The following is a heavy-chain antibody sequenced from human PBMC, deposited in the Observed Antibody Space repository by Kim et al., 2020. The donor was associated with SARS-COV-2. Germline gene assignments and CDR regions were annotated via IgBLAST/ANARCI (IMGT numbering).Heavy chain of an antibody. CDR3: ERRDSGSWTLDS. D-gene: IGHD6-13*01. V-gene: IGHV4-59*08. J-gene: IGHJ4*02. Sequence: SETLSLTCTVSGGSISSYFWNWIRQPPGKALEWIGFISNSGSTRYNPSLKSRVTISLDMSKNQFSLNLNSVTAADTAVYYCERRDSGSWTLDSWGQGTLVTVSS. CDR2: ISNSGST. CDR1: GGSISSYF.